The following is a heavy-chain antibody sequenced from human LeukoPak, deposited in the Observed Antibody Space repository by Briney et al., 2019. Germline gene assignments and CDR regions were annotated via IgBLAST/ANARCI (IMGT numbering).Heavy chain of an antibody. CDR1: GVSISSSY. J-gene: IGHJ4*02. Sequence: SETLSLTCTVSGVSISSSYWSWFRQPPGQGLEWIGYIYYSGDTNQNPSLKSRVTISLDTSKNQSSLKLTSVPAAATAVHYCARGAGRGRHIAYCGQGTLVTVSS. V-gene: IGHV4-59*01. D-gene: IGHD3-16*01. CDR3: ARGAGRGRHIAY. CDR2: IYYSGDT.